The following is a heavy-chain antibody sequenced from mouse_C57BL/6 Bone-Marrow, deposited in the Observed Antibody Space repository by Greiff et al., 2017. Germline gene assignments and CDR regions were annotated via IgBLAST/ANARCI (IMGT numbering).Heavy chain of an antibody. D-gene: IGHD5-1*01. CDR1: GYTFTSYG. CDR2: IYPRSGNT. Sequence: QVQLQQSGAELARPGASVKLSCKASGYTFTSYGISWVKQRTGQGLEWIGEIYPRSGNTYYNEKFKGKATLTADKSSSTAYMELRSLTSEDSAVYFCARSSLLPSWFAYGGQGTLVTVSA. V-gene: IGHV1-81*01. CDR3: ARSSLLPSWFAY. J-gene: IGHJ3*01.